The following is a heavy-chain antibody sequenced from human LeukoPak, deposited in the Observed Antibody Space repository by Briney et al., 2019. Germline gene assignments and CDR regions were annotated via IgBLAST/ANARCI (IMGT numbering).Heavy chain of an antibody. CDR3: SRENGAFSPFGY. D-gene: IGHD2-8*01. CDR2: IHLSGRT. Sequence: SETLSLTCGVSGGSITTTNWWSWVRQPPGQGLECIGEIHLSGRTNYNPSLNSRVTLALDTSKNHLSLSLTSVTAADTAVYYCSRENGAFSPFGYWGQGTLVTVPS. V-gene: IGHV4-4*02. J-gene: IGHJ4*02. CDR1: GGSITTTNW.